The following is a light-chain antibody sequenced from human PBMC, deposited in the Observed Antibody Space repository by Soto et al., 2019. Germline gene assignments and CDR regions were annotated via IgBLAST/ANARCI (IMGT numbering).Light chain of an antibody. CDR1: SGDVGGYDY. CDR3: SSYAGRDNLRR. J-gene: IGLJ2*01. Sequence: QSALTQPPSASGSPGQSVTISCTGTSGDVGGYDYVSWYQQHPGKAPKLIIYDVTKRPSGVPDRFSGSKSGNTASLTVSGLQAEDEANYYCSSYAGRDNLRRFGAGNKLTVL. CDR2: DVT. V-gene: IGLV2-8*01.